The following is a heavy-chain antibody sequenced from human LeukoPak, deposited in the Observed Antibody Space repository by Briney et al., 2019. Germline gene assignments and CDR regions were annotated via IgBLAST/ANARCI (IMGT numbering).Heavy chain of an antibody. V-gene: IGHV4-59*08. Sequence: SETLSLTCTVSGGSISSYYWSWIRQPPGKGLEWIGYIYYSGSTNYNPSLKSRVTISVDTSKNQFSLKLNSVTAAATAVYYCARRVGYSGSYSDWGQGTLVTVSS. CDR1: GGSISSYY. CDR2: IYYSGST. J-gene: IGHJ4*02. CDR3: ARRVGYSGSYSD. D-gene: IGHD1-26*01.